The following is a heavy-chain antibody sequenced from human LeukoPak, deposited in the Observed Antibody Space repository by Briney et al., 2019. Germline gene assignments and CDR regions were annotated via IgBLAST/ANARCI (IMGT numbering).Heavy chain of an antibody. CDR3: ARDNPDYSPWDYYYYGMDV. CDR1: GGTFSSYA. V-gene: IGHV1-69*04. Sequence: SVKVSCKASGGTFSSYAISWVRQAPGQGLEWMGRIIPIFGIANYAQKFQGRVTIPADKSTSTAYMELSSLRSEDTAVYYCARDNPDYSPWDYYYYGMDVWGQGTTVTVSS. J-gene: IGHJ6*02. CDR2: IIPIFGIA. D-gene: IGHD2-15*01.